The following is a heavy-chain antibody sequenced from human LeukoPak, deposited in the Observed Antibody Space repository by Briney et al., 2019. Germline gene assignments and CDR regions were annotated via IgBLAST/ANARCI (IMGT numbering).Heavy chain of an antibody. J-gene: IGHJ5*02. V-gene: IGHV4-34*01. Sequence: SETLSLNCAVYGGSFSGYYWSWIRQPPGKGLEWIGEINHSGSTNYNPSLKSRVTISVHTSKNQFSLKLSSVTAADTAVYYCARDGDFWSGYRWFDPWGQGTLVTVSS. D-gene: IGHD3-3*01. CDR2: INHSGST. CDR3: ARDGDFWSGYRWFDP. CDR1: GGSFSGYY.